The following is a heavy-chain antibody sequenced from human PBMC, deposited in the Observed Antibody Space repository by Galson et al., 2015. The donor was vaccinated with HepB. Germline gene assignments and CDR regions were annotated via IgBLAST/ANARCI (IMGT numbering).Heavy chain of an antibody. V-gene: IGHV5-51*01. CDR1: GYSFTSYW. J-gene: IGHJ6*02. CDR3: ARPYYYGSGRDYYYGMDV. CDR2: IYPGDSDT. D-gene: IGHD3-10*01. Sequence: QSGAEVKKPGESLKISCKGSGYSFTSYWIGWVRQMPGKGLEWMGIIYPGDSDTRYSPSFQGQVTISADKSISTAYLQWSSLKASDTAMYYCARPYYYGSGRDYYYGMDVWGQGTTVTVSS.